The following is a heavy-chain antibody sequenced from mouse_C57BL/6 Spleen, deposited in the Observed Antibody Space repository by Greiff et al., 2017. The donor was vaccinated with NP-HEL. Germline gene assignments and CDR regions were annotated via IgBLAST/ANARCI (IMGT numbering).Heavy chain of an antibody. CDR1: GYTFTSYW. D-gene: IGHD1-1*01. CDR2: IHPSDSDT. Sequence: QVQLQQPGAELVKPGASVKVSCKASGYTFTSYWMHWVKQRPGQGLEWIGRIHPSDSDTNYNQKFKGKATLTVDKSSSTAYMQLSSLTSEDSAVYYCARGGYGSSYEYFDYWGQGTTLTVSS. J-gene: IGHJ2*01. CDR3: ARGGYGSSYEYFDY. V-gene: IGHV1-74*01.